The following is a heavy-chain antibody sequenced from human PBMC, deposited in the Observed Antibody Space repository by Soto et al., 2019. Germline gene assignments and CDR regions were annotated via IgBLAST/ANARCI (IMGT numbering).Heavy chain of an antibody. Sequence: GGSLRLSCEASGFSFINAWMSWVRQAPGKGLEWVGRIRSNADGGTADHTAPVKGRFTISRDDSKNTVYLQMNSLKSEDTAVYYCTTGGPFGGAINREGMAAWGQGTTVTAS. CDR1: GFSFINAW. V-gene: IGHV3-15*01. CDR2: IRSNADGGTA. CDR3: TTGGPFGGAINREGMAA. D-gene: IGHD3-3*01. J-gene: IGHJ6*02.